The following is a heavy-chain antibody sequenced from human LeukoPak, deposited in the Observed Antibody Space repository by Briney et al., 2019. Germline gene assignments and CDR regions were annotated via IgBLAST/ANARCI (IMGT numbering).Heavy chain of an antibody. CDR1: GGTFSSYA. D-gene: IGHD3-10*01. Sequence: ASVKVSCKASGGTFSSYAISWVRQAAGQGLEWMGGIIPIFGTANYAQKFQGRVTITTDESTSTAYMELSSLRSEDTAVYCCARVYYYGSGSSWNNWFDPWGQGTLVTVSS. J-gene: IGHJ5*02. CDR3: ARVYYYGSGSSWNNWFDP. V-gene: IGHV1-69*05. CDR2: IIPIFGTA.